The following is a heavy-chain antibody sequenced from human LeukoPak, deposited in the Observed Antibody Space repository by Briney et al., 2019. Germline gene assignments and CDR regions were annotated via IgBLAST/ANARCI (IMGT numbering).Heavy chain of an antibody. D-gene: IGHD3-10*01. CDR3: ARQFYTATVLFWFDL. J-gene: IGHJ5*02. CDR1: GGSISSYY. V-gene: IGHV4-59*08. Sequence: SETLSLTCTVSGGSISSYYWSWIRQPPGKGPEWIGYIYYSGSTNYNPSLKSRVTISVDTSKNQFSLKLSSVTAADTAVYYCARQFYTATVLFWFDLWGQGTLVTVSS. CDR2: IYYSGST.